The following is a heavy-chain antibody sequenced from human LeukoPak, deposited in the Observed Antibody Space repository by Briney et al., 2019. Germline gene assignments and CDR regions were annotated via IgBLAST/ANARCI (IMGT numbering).Heavy chain of an antibody. CDR3: ASPRQNDYGGHAFDI. CDR2: IYTSGST. D-gene: IGHD4-23*01. CDR1: GGSISSYY. V-gene: IGHV4-4*07. J-gene: IGHJ3*02. Sequence: SETLSLTCTVSGGSISSYYWSWIRQPAGKGLEWIGRIYTSGSTNYNPSLKSRVTISVDTSKNQFSLKLSSVTAADTAVYYCASPRQNDYGGHAFDIWGQGTMVTVSS.